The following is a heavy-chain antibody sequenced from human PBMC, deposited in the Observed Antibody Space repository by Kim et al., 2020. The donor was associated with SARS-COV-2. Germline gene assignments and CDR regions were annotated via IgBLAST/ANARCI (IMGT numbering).Heavy chain of an antibody. V-gene: IGHV3-7*03. J-gene: IGHJ4*02. Sequence: GGSLRLSCAASGFSFGSYWMSWVRQIPGKGLEWVANIKPDGSEEDYVDSVKGRFTISRDNAKKSLYLQVNSLRADDTAVYYCVREVYGAFDYWGQGILVTVSS. CDR3: VREVYGAFDY. CDR1: GFSFGSYW. D-gene: IGHD4-17*01. CDR2: IKPDGSEE.